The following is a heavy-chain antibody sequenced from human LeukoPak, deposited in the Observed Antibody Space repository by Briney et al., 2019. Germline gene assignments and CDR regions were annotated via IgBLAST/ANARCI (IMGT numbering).Heavy chain of an antibody. J-gene: IGHJ4*02. CDR2: ISWNSGSI. D-gene: IGHD6-19*01. CDR1: GFTFDDYA. Sequence: GGSLRLSCAASGFTFDDYAKHWVRQAPGKGLEWVSGISWNSGSIGYADSVKGRFTISRHKAKNSLYLQMNSLRAEDTALYYCAKDIQWLVRGDYFDYWGQGTLVTVSS. CDR3: AKDIQWLVRGDYFDY. V-gene: IGHV3-9*01.